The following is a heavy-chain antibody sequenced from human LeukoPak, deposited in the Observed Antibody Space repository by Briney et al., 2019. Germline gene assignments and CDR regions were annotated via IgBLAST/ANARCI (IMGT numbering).Heavy chain of an antibody. J-gene: IGHJ4*02. V-gene: IGHV3-20*04. D-gene: IGHD5-24*01. CDR2: INWNGGST. CDR3: TRVGYIDEGIDY. CDR1: GFSFDDYG. Sequence: GSLRLSCAASGFSFDDYGMSWVRQAPGKGLEWVSGINWNGGSTGYADSVKGRFTISRDNAKKSLYLQMNSLRAEDTAIYYCTRVGYIDEGIDYWGQGTLVTVSS.